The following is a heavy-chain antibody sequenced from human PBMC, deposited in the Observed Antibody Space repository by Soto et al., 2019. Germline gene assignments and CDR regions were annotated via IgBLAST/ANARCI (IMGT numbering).Heavy chain of an antibody. D-gene: IGHD6-6*01. V-gene: IGHV4-30-4*01. J-gene: IGHJ5*02. CDR1: GGSISSGDYY. Sequence: QVQLQESGPGLVKPSQTLSLTCTVSGGSISSGDYYWSWIRQPPGKGLEWIGYIYHSGSTYYNPSHKGRVTISVDTSKNQFSLKLSSVTAADTAVYYCARERPDGARLDPWGQGTLVTVSS. CDR3: ARERPDGARLDP. CDR2: IYHSGST.